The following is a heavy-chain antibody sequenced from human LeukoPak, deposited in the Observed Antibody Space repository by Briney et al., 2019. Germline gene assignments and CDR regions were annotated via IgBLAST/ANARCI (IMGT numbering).Heavy chain of an antibody. J-gene: IGHJ3*02. V-gene: IGHV4-34*01. CDR1: GGSFSGYY. CDR3: ARGFGIAVAGTGAFDI. CDR2: INHSGST. D-gene: IGHD6-19*01. Sequence: SETLSLTCAVYGGSFSGYYWSWIRQPPGKGLEWIGEINHSGSTNYNPSLKSRVTISVDTSKNQFSLKLSSVTAADTAVYYCARGFGIAVAGTGAFDIWGQGTMVTVSS.